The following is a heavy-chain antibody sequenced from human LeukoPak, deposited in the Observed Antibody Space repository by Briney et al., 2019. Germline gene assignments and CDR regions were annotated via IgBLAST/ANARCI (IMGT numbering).Heavy chain of an antibody. CDR2: INPNSGGT. CDR1: GYTFTGYY. J-gene: IGHJ5*02. CDR3: ARDAVGHWFDP. Sequence: GASVKVSCKASGYTFTGYYMHWVRQAPGQGLEWMGWINPNSGGTNYAQKFQGRVTMIRDMSISTAYMELSRLRSDDTAVYYCARDAVGHWFDPWGQGTLATISS. V-gene: IGHV1-2*02.